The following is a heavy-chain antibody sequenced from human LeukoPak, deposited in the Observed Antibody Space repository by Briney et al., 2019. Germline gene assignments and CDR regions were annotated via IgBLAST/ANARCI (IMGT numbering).Heavy chain of an antibody. CDR3: ASDSVSGSYTFDY. J-gene: IGHJ4*03. CDR2: ISSSGATI. CDR1: GSTFSTFS. D-gene: IGHD2-2*02. V-gene: IGHV3-48*03. Sequence: GSLRLSCAPSGSTFSTFSTYDFNWVRQAPGKGLEWVSYISSSGATIYYADSVKGRFTVSRDNAKNSLYLQMNSLRAEDTAIYYCASDSVSGSYTFDYWAMGQWSPSPQ.